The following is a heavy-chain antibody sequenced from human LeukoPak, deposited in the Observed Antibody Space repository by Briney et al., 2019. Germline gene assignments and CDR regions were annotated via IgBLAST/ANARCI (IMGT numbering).Heavy chain of an antibody. CDR3: ARGTTVTTWVYYYGMDV. D-gene: IGHD4-11*01. Sequence: GGSLRLSCAASGFTFSIYDMHWVRQATGKGLEWVSAIGTAGDTYYPGSVKGRFTISRENAKNSLYLQMNSLRAGDTAVYYCARGTTVTTWVYYYGMDVWGQGTTVTVSS. J-gene: IGHJ6*02. CDR2: IGTAGDT. CDR1: GFTFSIYD. V-gene: IGHV3-13*01.